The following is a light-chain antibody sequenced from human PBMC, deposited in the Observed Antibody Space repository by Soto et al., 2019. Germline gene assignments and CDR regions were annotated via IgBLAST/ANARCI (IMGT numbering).Light chain of an antibody. CDR2: EVT. V-gene: IGLV2-14*01. CDR3: GSFTSRFTFV. Sequence: QSVLTQPASVSGSPGQSIAISCTGTRSDVGAYNYVSWYQQHPGKAPKLMISEVTNRPSGVSDRFSGPKSGNTASLTISGLQAEDEADYYCGSFTSRFTFVFGTGTKVTVL. CDR1: RSDVGAYNY. J-gene: IGLJ1*01.